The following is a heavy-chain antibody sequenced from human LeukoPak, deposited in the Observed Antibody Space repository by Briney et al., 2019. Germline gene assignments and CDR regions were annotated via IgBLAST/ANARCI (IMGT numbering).Heavy chain of an antibody. Sequence: GGSMRLSCAASGFTFSSYSMNWVRQAPGKGLEWVSYISSSSSTIYYADSVKGRFTISRDNAKNSLYLQMNSLRAEDTAVYYCAREHIGGDCYCYYYMDVWGKGATVIVSS. CDR2: ISSSSSTI. D-gene: IGHD2-21*02. J-gene: IGHJ6*03. V-gene: IGHV3-48*04. CDR1: GFTFSSYS. CDR3: AREHIGGDCYCYYYMDV.